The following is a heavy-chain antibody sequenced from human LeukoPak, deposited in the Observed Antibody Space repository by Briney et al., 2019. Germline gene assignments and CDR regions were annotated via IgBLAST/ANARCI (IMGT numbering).Heavy chain of an antibody. CDR2: ISGNGGST. CDR3: VKGDRSRWYYFDY. V-gene: IGHV3-64D*09. D-gene: IGHD6-13*01. Sequence: GGSLRLSCSASGFTFSSYAMHWVRQAPGKGLEYVSAISGNGGSTYYADSVKGRFTISRDNSKNTLYLQMSSLRAEDTAVYYRVKGDRSRWYYFDYWGQGTLVTVSS. CDR1: GFTFSSYA. J-gene: IGHJ4*02.